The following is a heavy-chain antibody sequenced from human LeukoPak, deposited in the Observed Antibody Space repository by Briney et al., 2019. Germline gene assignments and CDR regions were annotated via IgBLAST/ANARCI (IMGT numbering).Heavy chain of an antibody. CDR3: AKDHQYSSGWWDPYYFDY. D-gene: IGHD6-19*01. J-gene: IGHJ4*02. CDR1: GGSISSYY. V-gene: IGHV3-9*01. CDR2: ISWNSGSI. Sequence: LSLTCTVSGGSISSYYWSWIRQPPGKGLEWVSGISWNSGSIGYADSVKGRFTISRDNAKNSLYLQMNSLRAEDTALYYCAKDHQYSSGWWDPYYFDYWGQGTLVTVSS.